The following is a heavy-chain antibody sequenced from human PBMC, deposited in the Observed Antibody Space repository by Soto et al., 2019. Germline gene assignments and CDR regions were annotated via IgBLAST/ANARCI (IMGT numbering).Heavy chain of an antibody. J-gene: IGHJ6*02. D-gene: IGHD2-15*01. CDR2: INHSGYT. V-gene: IGHV4-34*01. Sequence: QVQLQQWGAGLLRASETLSLTCAVSGGSFSGYYWSWIRQPPGKGLEWIGKINHSGYTKYNSSLMSRVTISVDTSKQQFSLKLSSVTAADTAVYYCARGTVAINFIYYSGMDVWGQGTTVTVSS. CDR3: ARGTVAINFIYYSGMDV. CDR1: GGSFSGYY.